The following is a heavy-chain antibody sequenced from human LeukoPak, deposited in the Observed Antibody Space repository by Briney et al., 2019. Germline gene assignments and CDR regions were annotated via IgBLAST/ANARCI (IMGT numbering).Heavy chain of an antibody. J-gene: IGHJ4*02. Sequence: GRSLRLSCAVSEFNFSSYGMHWVRQAPGKGLEWVAVISYDGSNKFYAESVKGRFTISRDNSKNTLDLQMNSPRPEDTAVYYCANSGSYYDVRDSWGQGTLVTVSS. D-gene: IGHD1-26*01. CDR1: EFNFSSYG. CDR2: ISYDGSNK. V-gene: IGHV3-30*18. CDR3: ANSGSYYDVRDS.